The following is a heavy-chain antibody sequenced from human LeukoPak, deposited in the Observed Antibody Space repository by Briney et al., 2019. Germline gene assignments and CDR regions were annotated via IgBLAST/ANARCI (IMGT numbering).Heavy chain of an antibody. D-gene: IGHD3-22*01. CDR3: ARDYYDSSGYGSFDY. CDR1: RYTFPAYY. CDR2: INPNNGGT. V-gene: IGHV1-2*02. J-gene: IGHJ4*02. Sequence: ASVKVSCKASRYTFPAYYIHWVRQAPGEGLEWMGWINPNNGGTNYAQKFQGRVSMTRDTSISTAYMELSRLRSDDTAVFYCARDYYDSSGYGSFDYWGQGTLVTVSS.